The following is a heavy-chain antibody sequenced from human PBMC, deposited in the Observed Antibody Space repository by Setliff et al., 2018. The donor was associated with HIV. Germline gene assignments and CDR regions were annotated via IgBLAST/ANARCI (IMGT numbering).Heavy chain of an antibody. Sequence: PGGSLRLSCAASGFTFDDYSMNWVRQAPGKGLEWVSCVSSGGSFIYYADSVKGRFTISRDNAKNSVYLQMNSLRPEDTAVYYCARKGYYSDSSGYYPLPFGSWGQGTLVTVSS. CDR2: VSSGGSFI. CDR1: GFTFDDYS. J-gene: IGHJ4*02. D-gene: IGHD3-22*01. V-gene: IGHV3-21*01. CDR3: ARKGYYSDSSGYYPLPFGS.